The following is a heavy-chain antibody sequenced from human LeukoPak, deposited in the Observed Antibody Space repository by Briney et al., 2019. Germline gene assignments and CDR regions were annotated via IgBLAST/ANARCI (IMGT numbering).Heavy chain of an antibody. Sequence: PGGSLRLSCAASGFTFSSYAMHWVRQAPGKGLEWVAVISYDGSNKYYADSVKGRFTISRDNSKNTLYLQMNSLRAEDTAVYYCARDLGGYDPPRWGQGTLVTVSS. CDR2: ISYDGSNK. CDR1: GFTFSSYA. J-gene: IGHJ4*02. CDR3: ARDLGGYDPPR. V-gene: IGHV3-30-3*01. D-gene: IGHD5-12*01.